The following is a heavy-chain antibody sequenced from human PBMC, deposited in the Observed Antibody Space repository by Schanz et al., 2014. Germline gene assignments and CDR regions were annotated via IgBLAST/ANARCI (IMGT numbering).Heavy chain of an antibody. J-gene: IGHJ4*02. V-gene: IGHV3-66*01. CDR2: IYIGGNT. Sequence: EVQLVESGGGLVQPGGSLRLSCAASGFSVGNKYMNWVRQAPGKGLEWVSFIYIGGNTYYADSVKGRFTISRDNSKNTVYIQMNSLRAEDTAVYYCARGGPAYYFDDWGQGTLXTLSS. CDR1: GFSVGNKY. CDR3: ARGGPAYYFDD.